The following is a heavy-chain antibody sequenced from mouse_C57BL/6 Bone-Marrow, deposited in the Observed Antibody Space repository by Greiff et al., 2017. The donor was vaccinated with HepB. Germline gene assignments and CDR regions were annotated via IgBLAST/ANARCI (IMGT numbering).Heavy chain of an antibody. V-gene: IGHV2-9-1*01. Sequence: VKLVESGPGLVAPSQSLSITCTVSGFSLTSYAISWVRQPPGKGLEWLGVIWTGGGTNYNSALKYRLSISKDNSKSQVFLKMNSLQTDDTARYYCASYYGSPGWYFDVWGTGTTVTVSS. CDR1: GFSLTSYA. J-gene: IGHJ1*03. CDR2: IWTGGGT. CDR3: ASYYGSPGWYFDV. D-gene: IGHD1-1*01.